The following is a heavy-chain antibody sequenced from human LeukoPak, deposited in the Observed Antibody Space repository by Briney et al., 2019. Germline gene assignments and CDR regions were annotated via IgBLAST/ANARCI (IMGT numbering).Heavy chain of an antibody. V-gene: IGHV3-30*02. D-gene: IGHD6-13*01. J-gene: IGHJ6*03. CDR2: IWYGGSNK. Sequence: PGGSLRLSCAASGFTFSSYGMHWVRQAPGKGLEWVAVIWYGGSNKYYADSVKGRFTISRDNSKNTLYLQMNSLRAEDTAVYYCAKGSSSPPYYMDVWGKGTTVTVSS. CDR3: AKGSSSPPYYMDV. CDR1: GFTFSSYG.